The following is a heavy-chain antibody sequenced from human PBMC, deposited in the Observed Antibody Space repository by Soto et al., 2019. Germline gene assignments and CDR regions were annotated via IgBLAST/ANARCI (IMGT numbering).Heavy chain of an antibody. D-gene: IGHD3-16*02. CDR2: ISAYNGNT. CDR1: GYTFTSYC. V-gene: IGHV1-18*04. Sequence: ASVKVSCKGSGYTFTSYCISWVRQAPGQGLEWMGWISAYNGNTNYAQKLQGRVTMTTDTSTSTAYMELRSLRSDDTAVYYCARTFGGVIVIDAHAFDIWGQGTMVTVSS. CDR3: ARTFGGVIVIDAHAFDI. J-gene: IGHJ3*02.